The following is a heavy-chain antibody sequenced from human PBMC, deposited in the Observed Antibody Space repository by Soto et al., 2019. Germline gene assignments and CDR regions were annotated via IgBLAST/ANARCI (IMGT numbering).Heavy chain of an antibody. CDR3: ARHGAYFDY. D-gene: IGHD3-16*01. Sequence: PGESLKISCKGSGYTFTSQWIAWVRQMPGKGLEWMGMIFPGDSDTRYSPSFQGQVTISADKSISTAYLQWSSLKASDTAMYFCARHGAYFDYWGQGTLVTVPS. J-gene: IGHJ4*02. V-gene: IGHV5-51*01. CDR2: IFPGDSDT. CDR1: GYTFTSQW.